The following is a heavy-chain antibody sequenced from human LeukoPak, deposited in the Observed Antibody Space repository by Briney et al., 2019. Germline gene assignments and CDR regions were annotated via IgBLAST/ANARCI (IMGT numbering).Heavy chain of an antibody. CDR3: VRRVAGTFYFGK. J-gene: IGHJ4*02. V-gene: IGHV4-39*01. Sequence: PSETLSLTCSVSGESIKSTSNYWAWVRQPPGKGLEWIGHIYYSTNTYYNSSLKSRVTISDDTSKNQVSLSLRSVTAADTALYFCVRRVAGTFYFGKWGEGSLVSASS. CDR2: IYYSTNT. CDR1: GESIKSTSNY. D-gene: IGHD6-19*01.